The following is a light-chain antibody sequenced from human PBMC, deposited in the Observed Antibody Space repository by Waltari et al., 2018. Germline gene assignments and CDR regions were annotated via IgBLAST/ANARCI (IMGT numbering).Light chain of an antibody. J-gene: IGLJ3*02. CDR3: QVWEDSSDHPGV. V-gene: IGLV3-21*02. CDR2: DET. CDR1: DIGSQT. Sequence: YGLTQPPSVSVAPGETASISCGGNDIGSQTVHWHQQKPGQAPVRVVDDETDRPSGIPERFAGSNSGNTATLTITRVEAGDEADYYCQVWEDSSDHPGVFGGGTKLTVL.